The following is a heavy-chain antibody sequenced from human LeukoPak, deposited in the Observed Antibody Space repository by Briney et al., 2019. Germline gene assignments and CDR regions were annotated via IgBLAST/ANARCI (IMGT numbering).Heavy chain of an antibody. CDR2: INPNTGGS. V-gene: IGHV1-2*02. J-gene: IGHJ4*02. CDR1: GYTSTGYY. Sequence: ASVKVSCKASGYTSTGYYIHWVRQAPGQGLEWMGWINPNTGGSNSAQKFQGRVTITADKSTSTAYMELSSLRSEDTAVYYCARGPFDYWGQGTLVTASS. CDR3: ARGPFDY.